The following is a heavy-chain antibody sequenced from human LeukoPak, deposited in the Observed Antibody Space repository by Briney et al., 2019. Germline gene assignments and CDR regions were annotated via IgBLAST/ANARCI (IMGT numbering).Heavy chain of an antibody. CDR2: IGWNSGTI. V-gene: IGHV3-9*01. Sequence: GGSLRLSCAASGFTFDDYAMHWVRQVPGKGLEWVSGIGWNSGTIHYADSVKGRFTISRDNAKNSLYLQMNSLKVEDTAVYYCATPAAGPGAEYSLYWGQGTLVIVSS. CDR1: GFTFDDYA. CDR3: ATPAAGPGAEYSLY. D-gene: IGHD6-13*01. J-gene: IGHJ1*01.